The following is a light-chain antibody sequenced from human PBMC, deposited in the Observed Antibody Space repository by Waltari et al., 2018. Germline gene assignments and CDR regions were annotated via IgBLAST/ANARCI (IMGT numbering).Light chain of an antibody. CDR3: QQYTSFTLT. CDR1: QSISTW. Sequence: DIQMTQSPSTLSASVGDRVTIPCRASQSISTWLAWYQQKPGKAPKLLIYKASDLESGVPSRFSGSGSGTEFTLTISSLQPDDSATYYCQQYTSFTLTFGGGTKVEIK. V-gene: IGKV1-5*03. J-gene: IGKJ4*01. CDR2: KAS.